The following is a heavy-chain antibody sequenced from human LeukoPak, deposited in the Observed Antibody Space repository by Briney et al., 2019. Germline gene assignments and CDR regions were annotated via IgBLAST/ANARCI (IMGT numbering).Heavy chain of an antibody. Sequence: PSETLSLTCTVSGGSISSSSYYWGWIRQPPGKGLEWIGSIYYSGSTYYNPSLKSRVTISVDTSKNQFSLKLSSVTAADTAVYYCARRGGYYQAYFDYWGQGTLVTVSS. CDR2: IYYSGST. CDR1: GGSISSSSYY. J-gene: IGHJ4*02. D-gene: IGHD3-3*01. CDR3: ARRGGYYQAYFDY. V-gene: IGHV4-39*07.